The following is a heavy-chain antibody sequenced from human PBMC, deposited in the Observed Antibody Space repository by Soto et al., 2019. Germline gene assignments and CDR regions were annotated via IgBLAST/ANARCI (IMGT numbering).Heavy chain of an antibody. J-gene: IGHJ6*02. D-gene: IGHD2-2*01. CDR2: INSDGSST. V-gene: IGHV3-74*01. Sequence: PGGSLRLSCVASGFIFSNCWMHWVRQAPGMGLVWVSHINSDGSSTTYADSVKGRFTISRDNAKNTLYLQMNSLRVEDTAVYYCARDLSSCSSARCYSFYYGMDVWGQGTTVTVSS. CDR1: GFIFSNCW. CDR3: ARDLSSCSSARCYSFYYGMDV.